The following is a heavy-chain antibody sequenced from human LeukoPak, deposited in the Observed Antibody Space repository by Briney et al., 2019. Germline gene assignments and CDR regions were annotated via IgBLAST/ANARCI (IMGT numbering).Heavy chain of an antibody. V-gene: IGHV3-66*04. D-gene: IGHD1-26*01. CDR1: GFTVSSNY. CDR3: ARLYSGSYGGLDY. Sequence: PGGSLRLSCAASGFTVSSNYSGWVRHAPGEGLEWVSVIYRGGRTYYADSVKGRFTISRDDSKNMLYLQMNSLRAEDTAVYYCARLYSGSYGGLDYWGQGTLVTVSS. CDR2: IYRGGRT. J-gene: IGHJ4*02.